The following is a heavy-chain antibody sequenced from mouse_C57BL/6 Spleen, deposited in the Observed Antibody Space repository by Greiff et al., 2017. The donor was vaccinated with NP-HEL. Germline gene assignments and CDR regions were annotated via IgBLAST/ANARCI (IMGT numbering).Heavy chain of an antibody. J-gene: IGHJ2*01. D-gene: IGHD1-1*01. V-gene: IGHV3-6*01. CDR3: ARDYYGSSYYFDY. CDR1: GYSITSGYY. Sequence: DVHLVESGPGLVKPSQSLSLTCSVTGYSITSGYYWNWIRQFPGNKLEWMGYISYDGSNNYNPSLKNRISITRDTSKNQFFLKLNSVTTEDTATYYCARDYYGSSYYFDYWGQGTTLTVSS. CDR2: ISYDGSN.